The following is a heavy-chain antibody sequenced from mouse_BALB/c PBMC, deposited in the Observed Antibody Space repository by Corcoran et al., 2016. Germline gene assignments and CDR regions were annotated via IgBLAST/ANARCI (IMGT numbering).Heavy chain of an antibody. CDR1: GFSLSTSGMG. V-gene: IGHV8-12*01. J-gene: IGHJ4*01. Sequence: QVTLKESGPGILKPSQTLSLTCSFSGFSLSTSGMGVVWIRQPSGKGLEWLAHSWWDDEQHYNPSLKSQLTISKDTSRNQVFLKITSVDTADNVTYFYARSNVNYEYALDDWGQGTSCTVS. CDR2: SWWDDEQ. D-gene: IGHD2-1*01. CDR3: ARSNVNYEYALDD.